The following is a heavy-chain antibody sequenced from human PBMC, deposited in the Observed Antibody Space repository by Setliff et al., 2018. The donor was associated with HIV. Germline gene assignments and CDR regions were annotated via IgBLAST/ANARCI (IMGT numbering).Heavy chain of an antibody. J-gene: IGHJ4*02. CDR3: ATSFGSGVAPFDN. Sequence: SVKVSCKASEDPFNSYTIHWVRQTPGQGLEWMGRTIPVLSMSNFALKFQGRGSIFADKSTSTAYLGLNGLTSEDTAIYYCATSFGSGVAPFDNWGQGTLVTVSS. V-gene: IGHV1-69*02. D-gene: IGHD3-10*01. CDR1: EDPFNSYT. CDR2: TIPVLSMS.